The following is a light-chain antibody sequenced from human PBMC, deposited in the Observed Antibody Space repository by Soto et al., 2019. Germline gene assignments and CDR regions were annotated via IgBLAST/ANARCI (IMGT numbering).Light chain of an antibody. CDR1: SSDVGGYDY. J-gene: IGLJ1*01. CDR2: DVS. Sequence: ALTQPASVSGSPGQSITISCTGSSSDVGGYDYVSWYQHHPGKAPKLMIHDVSNRPSGVSNRFSGSKSGNTASLTISGLQAEDEADYYCSSCTSSSTPYVFGTGTKVTVL. V-gene: IGLV2-14*03. CDR3: SSCTSSSTPYV.